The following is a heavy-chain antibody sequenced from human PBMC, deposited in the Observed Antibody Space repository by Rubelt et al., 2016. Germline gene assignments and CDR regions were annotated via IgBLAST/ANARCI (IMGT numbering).Heavy chain of an antibody. CDR1: GGSISSYY. Sequence: QVQLQESGPGLVKPSETLSLTCTVSGGSISSYYWSWIRQPPGTGLEWIGYIYYSGSTNYNPSLKSRFTISVATSKNQVSLKLSSVTAADTAVYYCARHGRVGYYDLMVVGHAENWGQGTLVTVSS. V-gene: IGHV4-59*08. CDR2: IYYSGST. D-gene: IGHD3-3*01. CDR3: ARHGRVGYYDLMVVGHAEN. J-gene: IGHJ4*02.